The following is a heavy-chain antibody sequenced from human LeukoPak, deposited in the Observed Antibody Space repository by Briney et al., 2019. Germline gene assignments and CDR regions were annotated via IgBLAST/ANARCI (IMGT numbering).Heavy chain of an antibody. V-gene: IGHV4-39*02. J-gene: IGHJ6*03. CDR3: ARGHYEFLEAIHYYMDV. CDR2: VLFTGDT. Sequence: PSETLSLTCTVSGASITSADYYWAWIPQPPAKGLEWIESVLFTGDTYCTPSLKSRVTISIHTSNKQFSLKLSSVTAADTAVYYCARGHYEFLEAIHYYMDVWGKGTTVTVSS. CDR1: GASITSADYY. D-gene: IGHD3-3*01.